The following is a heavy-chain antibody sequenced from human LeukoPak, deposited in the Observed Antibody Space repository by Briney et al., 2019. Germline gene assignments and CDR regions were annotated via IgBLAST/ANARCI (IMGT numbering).Heavy chain of an antibody. V-gene: IGHV3-64*01. D-gene: IGHD4-23*01. Sequence: GGSLRLSCAASGFTFSSYAMHRVRQAPGKGLEYVSAISSNGGSTYYANSVKGRFTISRDNSKNTLYLQMGSLRAEDMAVYYCAREGPDYGGNIFDYWGQGTLVTVSS. CDR1: GFTFSSYA. CDR3: AREGPDYGGNIFDY. CDR2: ISSNGGST. J-gene: IGHJ4*02.